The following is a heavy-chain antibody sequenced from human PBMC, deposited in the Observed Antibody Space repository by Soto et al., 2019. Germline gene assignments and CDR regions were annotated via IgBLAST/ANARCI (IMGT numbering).Heavy chain of an antibody. D-gene: IGHD2-15*01. V-gene: IGHV4-34*01. J-gene: IGHJ3*02. CDR1: GGSFSGYY. Sequence: SETLSLTCAVYGGSFSGYYWSWIRQPPGKGLEWIGEINHSGSTNYNPSLKSRVTISVDTSKNQFSLKLSSVTAADTAVYYCAREGSGGSLYDASDIWGQGTMVTVSS. CDR3: AREGSGGSLYDASDI. CDR2: INHSGST.